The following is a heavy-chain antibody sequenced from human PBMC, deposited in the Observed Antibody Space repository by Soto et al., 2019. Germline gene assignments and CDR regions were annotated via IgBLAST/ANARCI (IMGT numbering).Heavy chain of an antibody. CDR2: IYYSGST. D-gene: IGHD4-17*01. CDR3: ARDDYGDCHFDY. J-gene: IGHJ4*02. CDR1: GGSISSGDYY. Sequence: SETLSLTCTVSGGSISSGDYYWSWVRQPPGKGLEWIGYIYYSGSTYYNPSLKSRVTISVDTSKNQFSLKLSSVTAADTAVYYCARDDYGDCHFDYWGQGTLVTVPS. V-gene: IGHV4-30-4*01.